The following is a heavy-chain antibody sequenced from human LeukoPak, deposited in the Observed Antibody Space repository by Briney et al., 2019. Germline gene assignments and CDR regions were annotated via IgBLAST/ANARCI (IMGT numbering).Heavy chain of an antibody. J-gene: IGHJ4*02. CDR1: GFTFSSHW. D-gene: IGHD2-8*01. CDR2: IKQDGSEK. Sequence: GGSLRLSCAASGFTFSSHWMSWVRQDPGKGLEGVANIKQDGSEKYYVDSVKGRFTISRDNAKNSLYLQMNSLRAEDTAVYYCAREGSTRLGYCTNGVCYLDYWGQGTLVTVSS. CDR3: AREGSTRLGYCTNGVCYLDY. V-gene: IGHV3-7*01.